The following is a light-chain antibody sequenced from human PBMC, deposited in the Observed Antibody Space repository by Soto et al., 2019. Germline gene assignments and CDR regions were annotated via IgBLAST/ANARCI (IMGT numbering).Light chain of an antibody. V-gene: IGKV3-20*01. Sequence: EIVLTQSTGTLSLSPGERATLSCRTSQSLKRNYLAWYQKKPGQAPRLFIYGASSRAAGIPDRFSGFGSGTDFTLTISRLEPDDFAVYYCQQYDSSPWTFGQGTKVEVK. CDR2: GAS. J-gene: IGKJ1*01. CDR1: QSLKRNY. CDR3: QQYDSSPWT.